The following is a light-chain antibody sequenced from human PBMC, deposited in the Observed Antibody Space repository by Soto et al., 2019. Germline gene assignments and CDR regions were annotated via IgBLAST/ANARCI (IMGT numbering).Light chain of an antibody. J-gene: IGKJ1*01. CDR3: QQYNNWPPWT. CDR2: GAS. Sequence: EIVMTQSPATLSVSPGERATLSCRASQSVSSNLAWYQQKPGQAPRLLIYGASTRATGIPARFSGSGSGQEFPLTISSRQSEDFAVYYCQQYNNWPPWTFGQGTKVEIK. CDR1: QSVSSN. V-gene: IGKV3-15*01.